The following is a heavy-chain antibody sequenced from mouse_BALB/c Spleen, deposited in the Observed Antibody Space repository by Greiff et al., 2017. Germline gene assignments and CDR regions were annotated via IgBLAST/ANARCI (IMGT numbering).Heavy chain of an antibody. CDR3: ARDGPFMMTRAMDY. Sequence: VQLMESGPGLVAPSQSLSISCTVSGFSLTSYGVHWVRQPPGKGLEWLGVIWAGGSTNDNSALMSRMSISTDNSKSQVFLTMNSLQTDDTAMYYGARDGPFMMTRAMDYWGQGTSVTVSS. V-gene: IGHV2-9*02. CDR2: IWAGGST. J-gene: IGHJ4*01. D-gene: IGHD2-4*01. CDR1: GFSLTSYG.